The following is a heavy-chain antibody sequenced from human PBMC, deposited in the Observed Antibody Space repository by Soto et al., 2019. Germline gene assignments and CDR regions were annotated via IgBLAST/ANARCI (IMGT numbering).Heavy chain of an antibody. V-gene: IGHV4-59*01. Sequence: SETLSLTCTVSGGSISRFFWGWTRQPPGKGLELIGYIYYTGSTNYHPSLKSRVTISVDTSKNQFSLKLNSVTAADTAVYFCARSLRNDLFDYWGQGTLVTVSS. CDR2: IYYTGST. D-gene: IGHD3-16*01. CDR1: GGSISRFF. J-gene: IGHJ4*02. CDR3: ARSLRNDLFDY.